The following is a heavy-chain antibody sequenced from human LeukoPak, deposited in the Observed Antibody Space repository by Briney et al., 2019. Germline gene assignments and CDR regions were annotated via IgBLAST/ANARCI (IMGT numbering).Heavy chain of an antibody. CDR2: ISSSSSTI. Sequence: GGSLRLSCAASGFTFSSYSMNWVRQAPGKGLEWVSYISSSSSTIYYADSVKGRFTISRDNAKNTLYLQMNSLRAEDTAVYYCATAPGLYSSGWSGYYGMDVWGQGTTVTVSS. D-gene: IGHD6-19*01. CDR1: GFTFSSYS. J-gene: IGHJ6*02. CDR3: ATAPGLYSSGWSGYYGMDV. V-gene: IGHV3-48*04.